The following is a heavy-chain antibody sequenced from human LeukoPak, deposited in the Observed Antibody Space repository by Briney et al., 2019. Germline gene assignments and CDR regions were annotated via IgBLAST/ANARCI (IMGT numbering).Heavy chain of an antibody. D-gene: IGHD6-13*01. V-gene: IGHV4-31*03. J-gene: IGHJ5*02. CDR2: IYYSGST. Sequence: PSETLSLTCTVSGGSISSGGYYWSWIRQHPGKGLEWIGYIYYSGSTYYNPSLKSRVTISVDTSKNQFPLKLSSVTAADTAVYYCARVEYSSSFWFDPWGQGTLVTVSS. CDR3: ARVEYSSSFWFDP. CDR1: GGSISSGGYY.